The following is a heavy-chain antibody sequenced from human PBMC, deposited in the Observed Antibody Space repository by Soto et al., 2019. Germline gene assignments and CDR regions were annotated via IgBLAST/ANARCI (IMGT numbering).Heavy chain of an antibody. Sequence: QITLKESGPTVVKPTQTLTLTCNVSGFSLTTSAVAVGWIRQPPGKALEWLTLIYWDDDKRYSPSLKSRLTTTRHTSKIHVVLTMTNMDPVDTATYYFARLMGATRWGDWCQGALVTVSS. CDR1: GFSLTTSAVA. J-gene: IGHJ4*02. CDR3: ARLMGATRWGD. V-gene: IGHV2-5*02. D-gene: IGHD1-26*01. CDR2: IYWDDDK.